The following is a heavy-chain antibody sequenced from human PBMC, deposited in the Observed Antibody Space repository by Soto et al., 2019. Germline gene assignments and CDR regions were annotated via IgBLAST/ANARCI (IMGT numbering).Heavy chain of an antibody. CDR1: GFTVSSTY. D-gene: IGHD5-12*01. J-gene: IGHJ6*02. CDR3: ARIPRRDGYNLYGMDI. V-gene: IGHV3-53*01. CDR2: IYSGGNT. Sequence: GGSLRLSCAASGFTVSSTYMSWVRQAPGKGLEWVSVIYSGGNTYYGDSVKGRFSISRDNSKNTLYLQMNSLRAEDTAVYYCARIPRRDGYNLYGMDIWGQGTTVTVSS.